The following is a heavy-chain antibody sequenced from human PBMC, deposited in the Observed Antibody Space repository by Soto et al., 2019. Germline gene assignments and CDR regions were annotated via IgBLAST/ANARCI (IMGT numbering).Heavy chain of an antibody. V-gene: IGHV4-39*01. CDR3: ASVNCSGGSCRKGLYAFDI. J-gene: IGHJ3*02. Sequence: SETLSLSCTVCGGSVCSSSYYGGWIRQPPGKGLEWIGSIYYSGSTYYNPSLKSRVTISVDTSKNQFSLKLSSVTAADTAVYYCASVNCSGGSCRKGLYAFDIWGQGTMVTVSS. CDR2: IYYSGST. CDR1: GGSVCSSSYY. D-gene: IGHD2-15*01.